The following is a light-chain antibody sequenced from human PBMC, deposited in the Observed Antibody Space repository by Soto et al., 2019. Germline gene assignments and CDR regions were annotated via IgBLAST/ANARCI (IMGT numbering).Light chain of an antibody. CDR2: DNN. CDR1: SSDIGSNT. J-gene: IGLJ3*02. CDR3: AAWVGGLSGWV. Sequence: QSVLTQPPSASATPGQRVTISCYGSSSDIGSNTVNWYQQLPGTAPKLLIYDNNQRPSGVPDRFSGSKSGTSASLAISGLQSEDEADYYCAAWVGGLSGWVFGGGTKVTVL. V-gene: IGLV1-44*01.